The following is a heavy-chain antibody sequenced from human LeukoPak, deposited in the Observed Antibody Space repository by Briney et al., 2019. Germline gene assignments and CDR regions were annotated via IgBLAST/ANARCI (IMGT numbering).Heavy chain of an antibody. Sequence: SETLSLTCTVSGGSISSSSYYWGWIRQPPGKGLEWIGSIHYSGSTYYNPSLKSRVTISVDTSKNQFSLKLNSVTAADTAVYYCARVKRKYQLLKPLHETPSHYFDYWGQGTLVTVSS. CDR1: GGSISSSSYY. V-gene: IGHV4-39*07. CDR3: ARVKRKYQLLKPLHETPSHYFDY. J-gene: IGHJ4*02. D-gene: IGHD2-2*01. CDR2: IHYSGST.